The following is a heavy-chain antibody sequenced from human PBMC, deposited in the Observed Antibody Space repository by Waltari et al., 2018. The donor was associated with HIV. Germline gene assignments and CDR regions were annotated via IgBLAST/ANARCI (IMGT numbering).Heavy chain of an antibody. CDR1: GFTFTDYY. CDR2: IGSIGATR. J-gene: IGHJ6*03. V-gene: IGHV3-11*01. CDR3: AQYTPYYYYMDV. Sequence: QMQLVESGGGLVKPGGSLRLSCAASGFTFTDYYMTWIRQGPGKGLEWVSYIGSIGATRYDADSVKGLFTIARDNAKNALYLQMNSLAAEDTAVYYCAQYTPYYYYMDVWGKGTTVTVSS. D-gene: IGHD2-15*01.